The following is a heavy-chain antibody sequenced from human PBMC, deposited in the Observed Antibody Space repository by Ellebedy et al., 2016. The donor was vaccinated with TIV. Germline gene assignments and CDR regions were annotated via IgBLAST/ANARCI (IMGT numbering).Heavy chain of an antibody. CDR2: MNPNSGNT. Sequence: AASVKVSCKASGYTFTSYDINWVRQATGQGLEWMGWMNPNSGNTGYAQKFQGRVTITRNTSISTAYMELSSLRSEDTAVYYCARAFRVNGRYCSGGSCYVALDYWGQGTLVTVSS. CDR1: GYTFTSYD. J-gene: IGHJ4*02. D-gene: IGHD2-15*01. V-gene: IGHV1-8*03. CDR3: ARAFRVNGRYCSGGSCYVALDY.